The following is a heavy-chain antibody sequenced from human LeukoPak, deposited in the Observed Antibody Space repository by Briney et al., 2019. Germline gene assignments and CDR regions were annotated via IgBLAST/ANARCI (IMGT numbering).Heavy chain of an antibody. Sequence: SETLSLTCTVSGVSISNYYWSWIRQPPGKGLEWIGYIYYSGSTNYNPSLQSRATISVDPSKSQFSLRLSSVTAGDTAVYYCARDYFGSGFFDYWGQGILVTVSS. CDR3: ARDYFGSGFFDY. CDR2: IYYSGST. D-gene: IGHD3-10*01. V-gene: IGHV4-59*01. J-gene: IGHJ4*02. CDR1: GVSISNYY.